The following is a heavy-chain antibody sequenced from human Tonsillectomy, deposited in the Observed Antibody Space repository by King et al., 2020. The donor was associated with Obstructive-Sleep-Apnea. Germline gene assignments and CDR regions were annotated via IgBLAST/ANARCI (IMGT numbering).Heavy chain of an antibody. CDR3: ARDRGFGELFDY. D-gene: IGHD3-10*01. J-gene: IGHJ4*02. Sequence: VQLVESGGGVVQPGRSLRLSCAASGFTFRSYGMHWVRQAPGKGLEWVAVVGDDGSKKYYADSVKGRFTISRDNSKNTLYLQMNSLRAEDTAVYYCARDRGFGELFDYWGQGTLVTVSS. CDR1: GFTFRSYG. V-gene: IGHV3-33*01. CDR2: VGDDGSKK.